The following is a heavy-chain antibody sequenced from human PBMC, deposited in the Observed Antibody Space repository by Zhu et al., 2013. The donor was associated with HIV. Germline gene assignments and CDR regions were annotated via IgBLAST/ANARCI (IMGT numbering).Heavy chain of an antibody. D-gene: IGHD3-22*01. V-gene: IGHV4-4*02. J-gene: IGHJ4*02. CDR3: ASRHDSSGYYWVRGPFDY. Sequence: VQLQESGPGLVKPSGTLSLTCAVSGGSISSSNWWSWVRQPPGKGLEWIGEIYHSGSTNYNPSLKSRVTISVDKSKNQFSLKLSSVTAADTAVYYCASRHDSSGYYWVRGPFDYWGQGTLVTVSS. CDR2: IYHSGST. CDR1: GGSISSSNW.